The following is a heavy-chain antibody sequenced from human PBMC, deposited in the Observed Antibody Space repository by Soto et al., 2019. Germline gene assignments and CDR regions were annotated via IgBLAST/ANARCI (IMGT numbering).Heavy chain of an antibody. J-gene: IGHJ4*02. CDR3: AKSEYSSSSGDY. CDR2: ISGSGGST. Sequence: WVFLRLARAAGGVSFCRWSMNWVRQAPGKGLEWVSAISGSGGSTYYADSVKGRFTISRDNSKNTLYLQMNSLRAEDTAVYYCAKSEYSSSSGDYWGQGTLVTVSS. D-gene: IGHD6-6*01. CDR1: GVSFCRWS. V-gene: IGHV3-23*01.